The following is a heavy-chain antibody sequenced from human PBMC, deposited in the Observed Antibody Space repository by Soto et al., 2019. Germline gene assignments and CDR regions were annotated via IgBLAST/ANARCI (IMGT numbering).Heavy chain of an antibody. V-gene: IGHV4-34*01. CDR3: ARGRGYYYGSGSYYNVYGMDV. CDR2: INHSGST. D-gene: IGHD3-10*01. CDR1: GGSFSGYY. J-gene: IGHJ6*02. Sequence: PSETLSLTCAVYGGSFSGYYWSWIRQPPGKGLEWIGEINHSGSTNYNPSLKSRVTISVDTSKNQFSLKLSSVTAADTAVYYCARGRGYYYGSGSYYNVYGMDVWGQGTTVTVSS.